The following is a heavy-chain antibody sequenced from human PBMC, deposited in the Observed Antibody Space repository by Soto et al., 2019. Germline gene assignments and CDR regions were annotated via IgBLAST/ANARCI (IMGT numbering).Heavy chain of an antibody. CDR3: VRPYYCTIGTGLTETDY. D-gene: IGHD2-8*01. CDR1: GFDFGDYY. V-gene: IGHV3-11*01. Sequence: GGSLRLSCTGSGFDFGDYYMSWIRQAPGKGLEWVSYIDSGDGTTYYTDSVKGRFTISRDNAKKTVYLQMSSLRVEDTALYYCVRPYYCTIGTGLTETDYWGQGALVTVSS. CDR2: IDSGDGTT. J-gene: IGHJ4*02.